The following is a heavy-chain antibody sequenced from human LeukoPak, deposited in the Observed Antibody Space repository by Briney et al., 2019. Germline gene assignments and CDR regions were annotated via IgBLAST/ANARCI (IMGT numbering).Heavy chain of an antibody. Sequence: GGSLRLSCAASGFTVSTNCMTWVRQAPGKGLEWVSTIYSGGTTYYADSVMGRFTISRHNSRNTLYLQMNSLRAEDTAVYYCARVDTVMAYYFDLWGQGTLVTISS. CDR2: IYSGGTT. CDR3: ARVDTVMAYYFDL. D-gene: IGHD5-18*01. J-gene: IGHJ4*02. CDR1: GFTVSTNC. V-gene: IGHV3-53*04.